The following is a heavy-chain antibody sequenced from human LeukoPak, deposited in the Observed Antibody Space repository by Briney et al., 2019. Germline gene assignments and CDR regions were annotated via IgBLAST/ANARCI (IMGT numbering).Heavy chain of an antibody. J-gene: IGHJ4*02. CDR1: GYTFTSYD. Sequence: ASVKVSCRASGYTFTSYDINWVRQATGQGLEWMGWMNPNSGNTGYAQKFQGRVTMTRNTSINTAYTELSSLRSEDTAVYYCARGSGYDLLTPSFTGWGQGTLVTVSS. D-gene: IGHD3-9*01. CDR2: MNPNSGNT. V-gene: IGHV1-8*01. CDR3: ARGSGYDLLTPSFTG.